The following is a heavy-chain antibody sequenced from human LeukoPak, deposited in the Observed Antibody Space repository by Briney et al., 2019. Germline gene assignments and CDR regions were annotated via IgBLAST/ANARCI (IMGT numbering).Heavy chain of an antibody. J-gene: IGHJ4*02. Sequence: ASVKVSCKASGYTFTSYDINWVRQATGQGLEWMGWMNPNSGNTGYAQKFQGRVTLTRSTSMSTAYMELSSLRSEDTAVYYCTRGHYYDSSGHYYLAPFDYWGQGTPVTVSS. CDR2: MNPNSGNT. D-gene: IGHD3-22*01. CDR3: TRGHYYDSSGHYYLAPFDY. V-gene: IGHV1-8*01. CDR1: GYTFTSYD.